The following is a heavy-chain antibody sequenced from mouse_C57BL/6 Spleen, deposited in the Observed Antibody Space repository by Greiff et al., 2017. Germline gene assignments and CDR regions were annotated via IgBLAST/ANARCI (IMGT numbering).Heavy chain of an antibody. Sequence: QVQLKQPGAELVMPGASVKLSCKASGYTFTSYWMHWVKQRPGQGLEWIGEIDPSDSYTNYNQKFKGKSTLTVDKSSSTAYMQLSSLTSEDSAVDYCARGLRLRPFDYWGQGTTLTVSS. D-gene: IGHD3-2*02. CDR3: ARGLRLRPFDY. V-gene: IGHV1-69*01. CDR2: IDPSDSYT. J-gene: IGHJ2*01. CDR1: GYTFTSYW.